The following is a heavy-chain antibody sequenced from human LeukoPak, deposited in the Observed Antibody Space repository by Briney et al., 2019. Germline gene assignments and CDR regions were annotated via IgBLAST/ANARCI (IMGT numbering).Heavy chain of an antibody. D-gene: IGHD2-2*01. Sequence: SETLSLTCAVYGGSFSGYYWNWIRQPPGKGLEWIGEINHSGSTNYNPSLKSRVTISVDTSKNQFSLKLSSVTAADTAVYYCARLYQLLGYYYYGMDVWGQGTTVTVSS. J-gene: IGHJ6*02. V-gene: IGHV4-34*01. CDR1: GGSFSGYY. CDR3: ARLYQLLGYYYYGMDV. CDR2: INHSGST.